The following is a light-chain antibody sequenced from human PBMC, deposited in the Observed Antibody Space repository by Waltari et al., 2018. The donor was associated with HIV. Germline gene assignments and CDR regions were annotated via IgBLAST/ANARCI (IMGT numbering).Light chain of an antibody. Sequence: GTPGQRVTISCSGGSSTIGSNIVNWYHQLPGTAPKLLFYSDNQRPSGVPDRFSASKSGTSASLAISGLQSEDEADYYCAAWDDSLNGWVFGGGTKLTVL. CDR3: AAWDDSLNGWV. V-gene: IGLV1-44*01. CDR1: SSTIGSNI. CDR2: SDN. J-gene: IGLJ3*02.